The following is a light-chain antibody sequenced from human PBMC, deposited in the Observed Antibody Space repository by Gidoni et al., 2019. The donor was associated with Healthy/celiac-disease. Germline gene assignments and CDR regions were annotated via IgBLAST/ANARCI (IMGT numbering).Light chain of an antibody. CDR1: QSLLHSNGYNY. Sequence: DIVMTQSPLSLPVTPGEPASISCRSSQSLLHSNGYNYLDWYLQKPGQSPQLLIYLGSNRASGVPDRFSGSGSGTDFTLKISRVEAEDVGVYYCMQALQTHEFXQXTKVEIK. CDR3: MQALQTHE. J-gene: IGKJ1*01. CDR2: LGS. V-gene: IGKV2-28*01.